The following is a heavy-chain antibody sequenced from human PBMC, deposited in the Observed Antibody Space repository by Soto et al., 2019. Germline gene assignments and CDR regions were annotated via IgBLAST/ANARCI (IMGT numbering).Heavy chain of an antibody. D-gene: IGHD2-15*01. Sequence: GGSLRLSCAASGFTFSSYGMHWVRQAPGKGLEWVAVIWYDGTNKYYVDSVKGRFTISKDNSKNTLYLQMNSLRAEDTAIYYCATDIGAKNRRWTDAFDLWGQGTMVTVSS. J-gene: IGHJ3*01. CDR2: IWYDGTNK. CDR1: GFTFSSYG. CDR3: ATDIGAKNRRWTDAFDL. V-gene: IGHV3-33*01.